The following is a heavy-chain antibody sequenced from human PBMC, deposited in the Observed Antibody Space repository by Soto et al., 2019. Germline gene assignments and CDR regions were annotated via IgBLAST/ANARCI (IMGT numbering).Heavy chain of an antibody. CDR1: GGSISSGDYY. CDR2: INYSGST. CDR3: ARRDELGFDY. V-gene: IGHV4-39*01. J-gene: IGHJ4*02. D-gene: IGHD7-27*01. Sequence: SETLSLTCTVSGGSISSGDYYWAWIRQPPGKGLKWIGSINYSGSTYYNPSLKNQVTISVDTSKNQFSLRLSYVTAADTAVYYCARRDELGFDYWGQGTLVTVSS.